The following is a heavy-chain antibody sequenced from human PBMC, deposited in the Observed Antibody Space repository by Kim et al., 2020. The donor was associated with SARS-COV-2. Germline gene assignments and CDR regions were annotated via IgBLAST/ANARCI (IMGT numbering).Heavy chain of an antibody. CDR3: ARLGLREDFDWLLSYEDAFDY. V-gene: IGHV4-39*01. J-gene: IGHJ4*02. CDR2: IYYSGST. Sequence: SETLSLTCTVSGGSISSSSYYWGWIRQPPGKGLEWIGSIYYSGSTYYNPSLKSRVTISVDTSKNQFSLKLSSVTAADTAVYYCARLGLREDFDWLLSYEDAFDYWGQGTLVTVSS. D-gene: IGHD3-9*01. CDR1: GGSISSSSYY.